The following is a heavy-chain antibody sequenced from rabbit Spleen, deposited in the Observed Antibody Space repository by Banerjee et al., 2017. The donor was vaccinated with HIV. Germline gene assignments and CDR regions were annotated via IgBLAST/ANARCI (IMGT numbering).Heavy chain of an antibody. D-gene: IGHD1-1*01. J-gene: IGHJ6*01. Sequence: QQLVESGGGLVTPGASLTLTCKASAFSFSRGYYMCWVRQDPGKGLEWIGCIYTGSGSIHYANWAKCRLSISKPSSNTVTLQLTMLTAAVTATYFCARSTSAAYDLGGQGTLVTVS. CDR1: AFSFSRGYY. CDR3: ARSTSAAYDL. CDR2: IYTGSGSI. V-gene: IGHV1S40*01.